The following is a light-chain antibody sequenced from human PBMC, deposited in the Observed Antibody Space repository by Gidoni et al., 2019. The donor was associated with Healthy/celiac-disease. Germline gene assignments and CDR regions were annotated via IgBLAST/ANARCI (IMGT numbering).Light chain of an antibody. J-gene: IGKJ2*01. Sequence: ETVMTQSPATLSVSPGARVTPSCRDSQSVNSNIAWYQQKLGQAPRLLIYGGSSRAAGIPARFSGGGSVTVFTLTISDLQSEDFVVSYCQQYNDWPLYTFGQGTKLDI. CDR2: GGS. CDR3: QQYNDWPLYT. V-gene: IGKV3-15*01. CDR1: QSVNSN.